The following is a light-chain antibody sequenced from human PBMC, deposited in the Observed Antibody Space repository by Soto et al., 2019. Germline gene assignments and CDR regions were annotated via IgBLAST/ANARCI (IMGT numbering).Light chain of an antibody. CDR2: DAS. Sequence: ELVLTQSPATLSLSPGERATLSCRASQSVSSYLAWDQQKPGQAPRLLIYDASNRATGIPARFSGSGSGTDFTLTISSLEPEDFAVYYCQQRSNWPLLTFGGGTKVDIK. J-gene: IGKJ4*01. CDR1: QSVSSY. CDR3: QQRSNWPLLT. V-gene: IGKV3-11*01.